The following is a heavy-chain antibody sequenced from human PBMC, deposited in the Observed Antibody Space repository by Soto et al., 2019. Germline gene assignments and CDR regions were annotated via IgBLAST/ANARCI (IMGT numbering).Heavy chain of an antibody. CDR2: IYYSGST. CDR3: ARHRRYSGYGTFDY. V-gene: IGHV4-39*01. J-gene: IGHJ4*02. D-gene: IGHD5-12*01. CDR1: GGSISSSSYY. Sequence: QLQLQESGPGLVKPSETLSLTCTVSGGSISSSSYYWGWIRQPPGKGLEWIGSIYYSGSTYYNPSLKSRVTISVDTSKNQFSLKLSSVTAADTAVYYCARHRRYSGYGTFDYWGQGTLVTVSS.